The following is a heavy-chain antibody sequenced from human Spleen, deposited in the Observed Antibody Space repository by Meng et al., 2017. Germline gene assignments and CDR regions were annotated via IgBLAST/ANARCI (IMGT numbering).Heavy chain of an antibody. Sequence: QPQLQESGPGLVKPSEALSRTCSVSGGSISTSGYYWGWIRQPPGKGLEWIGSIGHSGITYYTPSLKSGVTVSIDTSKSQFSLKLTSVTAADTAVYYCVRSSGWVRTGFDPWGQGTLVTVSS. D-gene: IGHD6-19*01. J-gene: IGHJ5*02. CDR3: VRSSGWVRTGFDP. V-gene: IGHV4-39*01. CDR1: GGSISTSGYY. CDR2: IGHSGIT.